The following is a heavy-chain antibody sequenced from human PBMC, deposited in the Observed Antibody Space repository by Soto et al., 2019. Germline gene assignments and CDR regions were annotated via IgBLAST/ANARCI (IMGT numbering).Heavy chain of an antibody. J-gene: IGHJ6*02. Sequence: SLMMCLTRTVAYGTSVNLDYCWSMIHKPPGKGLEWIGYIYYSGSTYYNPSLKSRVTISVDTSKNQFSLKLSSVTAADTAVYYCARDSKLNYDILTGYHYYYGMDVWGQGTTVTVSS. CDR2: IYYSGST. CDR3: ARDSKLNYDILTGYHYYYGMDV. V-gene: IGHV4-30-4*08. CDR1: YGTSVNLDYC. D-gene: IGHD3-9*01.